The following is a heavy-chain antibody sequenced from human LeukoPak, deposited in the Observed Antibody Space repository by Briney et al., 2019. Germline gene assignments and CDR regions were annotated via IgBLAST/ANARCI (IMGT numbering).Heavy chain of an antibody. D-gene: IGHD4-17*01. CDR1: GGSVSSGSYY. Sequence: PSETLSLTCTVSGGSVSSGSYYWSWIRQPPGKGLEWIGYIYYSGSTNYNPSLKSRVTISVDTSKNQFSLKLSSVTAADTAVYYCAREGLYGDYVWSLDYWGQGTRVTVSS. CDR3: AREGLYGDYVWSLDY. V-gene: IGHV4-61*01. J-gene: IGHJ4*02. CDR2: IYYSGST.